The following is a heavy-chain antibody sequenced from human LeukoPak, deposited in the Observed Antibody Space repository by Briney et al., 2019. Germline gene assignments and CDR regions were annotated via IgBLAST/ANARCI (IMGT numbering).Heavy chain of an antibody. J-gene: IGHJ5*02. V-gene: IGHV1-69*05. D-gene: IGHD3-22*01. CDR3: ARENYYDSSGNQYNWFDP. CDR2: IIPIFGTA. CDR1: GGTFSSYA. Sequence: SVKVSCKASGGTFSSYAISWVRQAPGQGLEWMGGIIPIFGTANYAQKFQGRVTITTDESTSTAYMELSSLRSEDTAVYYCARENYYDSSGNQYNWFDPWGQGTLVTVSS.